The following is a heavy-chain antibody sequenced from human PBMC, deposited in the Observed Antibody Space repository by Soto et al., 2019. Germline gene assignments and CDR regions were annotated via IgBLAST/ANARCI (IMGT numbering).Heavy chain of an antibody. Sequence: ASVKVSCKTSGYPFTSYYVHWVRQAPGQGLEWMGVINPSSGSTSYAQKFQGRVTMTRDTSTSTVYMEVSSLRSEDTAVYYCAREMYTTRGSPFDYWGQRTLVTVSS. CDR1: GYPFTSYY. CDR2: INPSSGST. D-gene: IGHD3-16*01. J-gene: IGHJ4*02. V-gene: IGHV1-46*01. CDR3: AREMYTTRGSPFDY.